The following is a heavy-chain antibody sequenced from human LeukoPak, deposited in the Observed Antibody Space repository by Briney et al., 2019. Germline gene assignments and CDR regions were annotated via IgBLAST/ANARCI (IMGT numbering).Heavy chain of an antibody. V-gene: IGHV4-59*01. CDR3: ARGKAAAASTLPFDP. D-gene: IGHD6-13*01. CDR2: IYYSGST. CDR1: GGPINYYY. Sequence: SETLSLTCTVSGGPINYYYWNWNRQPAGKGLEWSGHIYYSGSTNYNSSLKSRVTISVDTSRNQFSLELSSLTAADTAVYYCARGKAAAASTLPFDPWGQGTLVTVSS. J-gene: IGHJ5*02.